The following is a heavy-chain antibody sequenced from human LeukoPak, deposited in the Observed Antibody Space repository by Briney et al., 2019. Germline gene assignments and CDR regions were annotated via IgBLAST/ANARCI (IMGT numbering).Heavy chain of an antibody. CDR3: ARGPYSSSWYNRRYFQH. Sequence: ASVKVSCKASGYTFPSYGISWVRQAPGQGLEWMGWMNPNSGNTGYAQKFQGRVTMTRNTSISTAYMELSSLRSEDTAVYYCARGPYSSSWYNRRYFQHWGQGTLVTVSS. D-gene: IGHD6-13*01. CDR2: MNPNSGNT. CDR1: GYTFPSYG. J-gene: IGHJ1*01. V-gene: IGHV1-8*01.